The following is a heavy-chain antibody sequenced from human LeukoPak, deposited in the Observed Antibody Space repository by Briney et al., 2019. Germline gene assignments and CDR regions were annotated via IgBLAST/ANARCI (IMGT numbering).Heavy chain of an antibody. J-gene: IGHJ4*02. V-gene: IGHV3-23*01. CDR2: ISGSGGST. CDR3: SRENGAFSPFGY. CDR1: GFTFSSYA. Sequence: GGSLRLSCAASGFTFSSYAMTWVRQAPGKGLEWVSTISGSGGSTYYADSVKGRFTISRDNSKSTLYLQMSSLRAEDTAVYYCSRENGAFSPFGYWGQGTLVTVLS. D-gene: IGHD2-8*01.